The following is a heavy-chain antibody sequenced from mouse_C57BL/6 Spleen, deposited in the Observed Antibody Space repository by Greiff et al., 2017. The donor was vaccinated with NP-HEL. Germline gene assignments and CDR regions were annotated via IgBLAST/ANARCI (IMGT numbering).Heavy chain of an antibody. Sequence: EVKVVESGGGLVKPGGSLKLSCAASGFTFSDYGMHWVRQAPEKGLEWVAYISSGSSTIYYADTVKGRFTISRDNAKNTLFLQMTSLRSEDTAMYYCARRWVGAFDYWGQGTTLTVSS. J-gene: IGHJ2*01. V-gene: IGHV5-17*01. D-gene: IGHD1-1*01. CDR3: ARRWVGAFDY. CDR1: GFTFSDYG. CDR2: ISSGSSTI.